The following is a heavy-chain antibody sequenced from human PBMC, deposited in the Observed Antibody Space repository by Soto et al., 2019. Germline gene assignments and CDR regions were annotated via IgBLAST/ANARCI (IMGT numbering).Heavy chain of an antibody. CDR3: ARDFPYSYDSSGYGY. V-gene: IGHV1-69*13. Sequence: GASVKVSCKASGGTFSSYAISWVRQAPGQGLEWMGGIIPIFGTANYAQKFQGRVTITADESTSTAYMELSSLRSEDTAVYYCARDFPYSYDSSGYGYWGQGTLVTVSS. CDR2: IIPIFGTA. D-gene: IGHD3-22*01. CDR1: GGTFSSYA. J-gene: IGHJ4*02.